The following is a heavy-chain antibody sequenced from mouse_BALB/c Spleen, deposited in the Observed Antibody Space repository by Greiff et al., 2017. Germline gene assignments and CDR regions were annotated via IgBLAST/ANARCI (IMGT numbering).Heavy chain of an antibody. V-gene: IGHV1S22*01. Sequence: LQQPGSELVRPGASVKLSCKASGYTFTSYWMHWVKQRHGQGLEWIGNIYPGSGSTNYDEKFKSKGTLTVDTSSSTAYMHLSSLISEDSAFYYSTRARRDYAMDYWGQGTSVTVSS. J-gene: IGHJ4*01. CDR2: IYPGSGST. CDR3: TRARRDYAMDY. CDR1: GYTFTSYW.